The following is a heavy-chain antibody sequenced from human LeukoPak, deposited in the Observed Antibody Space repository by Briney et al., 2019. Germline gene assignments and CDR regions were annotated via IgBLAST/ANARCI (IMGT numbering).Heavy chain of an antibody. D-gene: IGHD4-17*01. CDR1: GYNFTSYW. V-gene: IGHV5-51*01. Sequence: GESLKIFCKASGYNFTSYWIGWVRQMPGKGLEWMGIIYPGDSNTRYSPSFQGQVTFSADKSVTTAYLQWSSLKASDTAMYYCARGTTLDYWGQGTLVTVSS. CDR2: IYPGDSNT. CDR3: ARGTTLDY. J-gene: IGHJ4*02.